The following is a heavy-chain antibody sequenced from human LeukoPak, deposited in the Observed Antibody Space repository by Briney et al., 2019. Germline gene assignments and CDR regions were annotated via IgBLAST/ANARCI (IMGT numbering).Heavy chain of an antibody. V-gene: IGHV4-34*01. CDR3: ARGSPYYYGSGSSHL. CDR1: GGSFSGYY. D-gene: IGHD3-10*01. J-gene: IGHJ4*02. CDR2: INHSGST. Sequence: PSETLSLTCAVYGGSFSGYYWSWIRQPPGKGLEWIGEINHSGSTNYNPSLKSRVTISVDTSKNQFSLKLSSVTAADTAVYYCARGSPYYYGSGSSHLWGQGTLVTVSS.